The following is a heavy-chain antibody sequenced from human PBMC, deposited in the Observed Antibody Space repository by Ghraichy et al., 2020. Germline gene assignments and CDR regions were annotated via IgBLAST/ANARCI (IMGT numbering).Heavy chain of an antibody. CDR2: INSDGSST. J-gene: IGHJ6*02. CDR1: GFTFSSYW. Sequence: GGSLRLSCAASGFTFSSYWMHWVRQAPGKGLVWVSRINSDGSSTSYADSVKGRFTISRDNAKNTLYLQMNSLRAEDTAVYYCARDRVGATHYYYYGMDVWGQGTTVTVSS. CDR3: ARDRVGATHYYYYGMDV. V-gene: IGHV3-74*01. D-gene: IGHD1-26*01.